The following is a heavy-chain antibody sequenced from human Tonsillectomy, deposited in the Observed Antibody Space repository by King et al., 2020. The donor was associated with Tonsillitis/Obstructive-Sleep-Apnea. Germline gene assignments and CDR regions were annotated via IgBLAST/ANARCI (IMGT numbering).Heavy chain of an antibody. CDR1: GGSFSGYY. J-gene: IGHJ4*02. CDR2: INHSGST. Sequence: VQLQQWGAGLLKPSETLSLTCAVYGGSFSGYYWSWIRQPPGKGLEGIGEINHSGSTNYNPSLKSRVTISVDTSKNQFSLKLSSVTAADTAVYYCATLDIVATIGVIPNQRPFDYWGQGTLVTVSS. V-gene: IGHV4-34*01. CDR3: ATLDIVATIGVIPNQRPFDY. D-gene: IGHD5-12*01.